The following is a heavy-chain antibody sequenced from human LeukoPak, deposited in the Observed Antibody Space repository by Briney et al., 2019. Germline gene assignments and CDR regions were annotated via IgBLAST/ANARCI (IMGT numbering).Heavy chain of an antibody. CDR2: IYSGGST. D-gene: IGHD3-22*01. CDR3: ARMTVGNYYDSSGYCDY. Sequence: GGSLRLSCAASGFTVSSNYMSWVRQAPGKGLEWVSVIYSGGSTYYADSVKGRFTISRDNSKNTLYLQMNSLRAEDTAVYYCARMTVGNYYDSSGYCDYWGQGTLATVSS. CDR1: GFTVSSNY. J-gene: IGHJ4*02. V-gene: IGHV3-53*01.